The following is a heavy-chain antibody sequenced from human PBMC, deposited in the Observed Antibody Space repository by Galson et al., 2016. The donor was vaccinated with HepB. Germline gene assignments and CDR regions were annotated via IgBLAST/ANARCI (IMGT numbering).Heavy chain of an antibody. Sequence: SLRLSCAASGFTFSDYDMSWIRQAPGKGLEWISHITNSGTMDYADSVKGRFTISRDNDKNSVFPQMKSLRAEDTAVYFCARRLYTPYVPGAFDIWGEGTIVTVSS. D-gene: IGHD3-10*02. CDR3: ARRLYTPYVPGAFDI. J-gene: IGHJ3*02. CDR1: GFTFSDYD. CDR2: ITNSGTM. V-gene: IGHV3-11*01.